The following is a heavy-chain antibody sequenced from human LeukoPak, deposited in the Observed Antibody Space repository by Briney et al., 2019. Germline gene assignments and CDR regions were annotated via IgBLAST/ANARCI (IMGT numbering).Heavy chain of an antibody. CDR2: IYHSGRT. D-gene: IGHD3-22*01. CDR1: GYSISSGYY. V-gene: IGHV4-38-2*02. Sequence: PSETLSLTCTVSGYSISSGYYWGWIRQPPGKGLEWIGSIYHSGRTFYNPSLKSRVTISVDTSKNQFSLKLSSVTAADTAVYYCAREMYDSSGYPIWGQGTLVTVSS. J-gene: IGHJ4*02. CDR3: AREMYDSSGYPI.